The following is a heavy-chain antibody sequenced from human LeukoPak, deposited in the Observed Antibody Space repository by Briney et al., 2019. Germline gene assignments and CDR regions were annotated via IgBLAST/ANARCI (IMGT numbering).Heavy chain of an antibody. J-gene: IGHJ4*02. D-gene: IGHD6-19*01. CDR2: IRSKANSYAT. Sequence: GGSLRLSCAASGFTFSGSAMHWVRQASGKGLEWVGRIRSKANSYATAYAASVKGRFTISRDDSKNTAYLQMNSLKTEDTAVYYCARGVAGTGGANFDYWGQGTLVTVSS. V-gene: IGHV3-73*01. CDR3: ARGVAGTGGANFDY. CDR1: GFTFSGSA.